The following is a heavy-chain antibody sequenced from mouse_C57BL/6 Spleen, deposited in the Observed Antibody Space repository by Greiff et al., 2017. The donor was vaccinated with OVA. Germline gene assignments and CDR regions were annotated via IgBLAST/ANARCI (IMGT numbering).Heavy chain of an antibody. Sequence: QVQLQQSGAELVKPGASVKISCQASGYAFSSYRMNWVKQRPGKGLEWIGQFYPGDGGTNYNGKFKGKATLTANKSSSAAYRQLSSLTAEDSAVYVCARRRDYFDDWGKGTTLTVSS. CDR2: FYPGDGGT. CDR3: ARRRDYFDD. CDR1: GYAFSSYR. J-gene: IGHJ2*01. V-gene: IGHV1-80*01.